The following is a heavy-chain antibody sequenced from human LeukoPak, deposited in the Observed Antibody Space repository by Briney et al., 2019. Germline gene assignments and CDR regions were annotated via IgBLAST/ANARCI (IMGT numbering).Heavy chain of an antibody. D-gene: IGHD1-26*01. CDR2: IWYDGSNK. Sequence: GGSLRLSCAASGFTFSSYGMHWVRQAPGKGLEWVAVIWYDGSNKYYADSVKGRFTISRDNSKNTLYLQMNSLRAEDTAVYYCARDYSRGGAGDFDYWGQGTLVTVSS. J-gene: IGHJ4*02. CDR3: ARDYSRGGAGDFDY. CDR1: GFTFSSYG. V-gene: IGHV3-33*01.